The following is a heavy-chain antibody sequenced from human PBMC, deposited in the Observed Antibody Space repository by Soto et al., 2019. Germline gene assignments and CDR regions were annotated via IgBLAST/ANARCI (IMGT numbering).Heavy chain of an antibody. D-gene: IGHD6-6*01. CDR3: ARTRYSSSSVHSWFDP. CDR1: GGSISSGGYY. Sequence: VQLQESGPGLVKPSQTLSLTCTVSGGSISSGGYYWSWIRQHPGKGLEWIGYIYYSGSTYYNPSLQRRVTLSVDTSKNQFSLKLSSVTAADTAVYYCARTRYSSSSVHSWFDPWGQGTLVTVCS. V-gene: IGHV4-31*03. J-gene: IGHJ5*02. CDR2: IYYSGST.